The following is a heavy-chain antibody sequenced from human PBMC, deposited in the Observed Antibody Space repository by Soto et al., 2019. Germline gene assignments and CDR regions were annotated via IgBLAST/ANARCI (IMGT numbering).Heavy chain of an antibody. J-gene: IGHJ4*02. CDR3: ARAPYYYDSSGYSRFDY. Sequence: QVQLVQSGAEVKKPGSSVKVSCKASGGTFSSYAISWVRQAPGQGLEWMGGIIPILGTANCAQKFQGRVTITVDESTSTGYMELSSLRSEDTAVYYCARAPYYYDSSGYSRFDYWGPGTLVTVSS. CDR1: GGTFSSYA. D-gene: IGHD3-22*01. V-gene: IGHV1-69*12. CDR2: IIPILGTA.